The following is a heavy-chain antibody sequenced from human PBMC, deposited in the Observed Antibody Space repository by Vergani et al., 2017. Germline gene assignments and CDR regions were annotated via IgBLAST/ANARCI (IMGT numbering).Heavy chain of an antibody. Sequence: QVQLVESGGGEVQPGRSLRLSCSAAGFPFSDYGVHWVRQATGKGLEWVSVISYDGNKKNYADYVKGRFTISRDNSKNTLYLEMNALRAEDTAVYYCARDFLTRVTTLDYYYMGVWGKGTTVTVSS. J-gene: IGHJ6*03. V-gene: IGHV3-30*03. D-gene: IGHD1-1*01. CDR2: ISYDGNKK. CDR1: GFPFSDYG. CDR3: ARDFLTRVTTLDYYYMGV.